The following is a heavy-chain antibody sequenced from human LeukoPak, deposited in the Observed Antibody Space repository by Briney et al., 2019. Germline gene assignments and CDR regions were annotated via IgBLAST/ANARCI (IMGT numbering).Heavy chain of an antibody. V-gene: IGHV1-69*05. J-gene: IGHJ5*02. D-gene: IGHD6-13*01. CDR1: GGTSSSYA. CDR2: IIPIFGTA. Sequence: SVKVSCKASGGTSSSYAIIWVRQAPGQGLEWMGGIIPIFGTANYAQKFQGRVTITTDESTSTAYMELSSLRSEDTAVYYCARAYSSGYLSSSWNAPFDPWGQGTLVTVSS. CDR3: ARAYSSGYLSSSWNAPFDP.